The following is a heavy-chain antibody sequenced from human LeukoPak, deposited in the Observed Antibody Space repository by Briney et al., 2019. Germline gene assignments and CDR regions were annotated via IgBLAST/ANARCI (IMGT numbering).Heavy chain of an antibody. J-gene: IGHJ4*02. CDR3: ARERERGYSGYVFDY. V-gene: IGHV1-69*01. CDR2: IIPIFGTA. CDR1: GGTFSSYA. D-gene: IGHD5-12*01. Sequence: SVKASCKASGGTFSSYAISWVRQAPGQGLEWMGGIIPIFGTANYAQKFQGRVTITADESTSTAYMELSSLRSEDTAVYYCARERERGYSGYVFDYWGQGTLVTVSS.